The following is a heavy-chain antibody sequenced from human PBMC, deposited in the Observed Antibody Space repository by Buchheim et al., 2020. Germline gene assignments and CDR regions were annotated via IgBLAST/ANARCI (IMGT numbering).Heavy chain of an antibody. D-gene: IGHD2-15*01. J-gene: IGHJ6*02. CDR2: IYPGDSET. CDR3: ARVFCSGGSCYSGNYYYYYDIDV. Sequence: EVQLVQSGAEVRRPGESLKISCKGSGYRFTSYWIAWMRQMPGKGLEWMGIIYPGDSETRYSPSFRGQVTISADQSISAAYLQWGSLKASDTAMYYCARVFCSGGSCYSGNYYYYYDIDVWGQGT. V-gene: IGHV5-51*01. CDR1: GYRFTSYW.